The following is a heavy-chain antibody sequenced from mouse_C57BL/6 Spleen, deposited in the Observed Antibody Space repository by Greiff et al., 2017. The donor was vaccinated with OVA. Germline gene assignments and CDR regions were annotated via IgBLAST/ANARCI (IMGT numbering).Heavy chain of an antibody. Sequence: VQLQQPGAELVRPGSSVKLSCKASGYTFTSYWMDWVKQRPGQGLEWIGNIYPSDSETHYNQKFKDKATLTVDKSSSTAYMQLSSLTSEDSAVYYCARRYYNYFDYWGQGTTLTVSS. V-gene: IGHV1-61*01. J-gene: IGHJ2*01. CDR1: GYTFTSYW. CDR2: IYPSDSET. CDR3: ARRYYNYFDY. D-gene: IGHD2-12*01.